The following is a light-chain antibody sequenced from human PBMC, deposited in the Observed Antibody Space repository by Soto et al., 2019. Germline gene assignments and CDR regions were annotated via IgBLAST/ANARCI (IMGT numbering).Light chain of an antibody. V-gene: IGKV3-20*01. Sequence: EIVLTQSPGTLSLSPGERATLSCRASQSVSSRYLAWYQQKAGQAPRLLIYGASSRATGTPDRFSGSGSGTDSTLTISSLEPEDFAVYYCQQYGSSRTFGQGIKVEIK. CDR1: QSVSSRY. CDR2: GAS. J-gene: IGKJ1*01. CDR3: QQYGSSRT.